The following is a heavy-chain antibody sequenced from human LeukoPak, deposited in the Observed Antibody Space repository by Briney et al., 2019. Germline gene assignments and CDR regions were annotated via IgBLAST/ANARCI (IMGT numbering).Heavy chain of an antibody. CDR3: AKGIYSSGWSYFDY. V-gene: IGHV3-23*01. CDR1: GFTFSNSA. J-gene: IGHJ4*01. CDR2: LSGSGITT. Sequence: GGSLRLSCAASGFTFSNSAMSWVRQAPGKGLEWVSTLSGSGITTYYADHVKGRFTISRDNSKHTLYLQMNSLRAEDTAVYYCAKGIYSSGWSYFDYWGHGTLVTVSS. D-gene: IGHD6-19*01.